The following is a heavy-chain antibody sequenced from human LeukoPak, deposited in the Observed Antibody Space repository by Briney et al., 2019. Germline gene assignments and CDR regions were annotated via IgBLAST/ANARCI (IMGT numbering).Heavy chain of an antibody. CDR2: MNPNSGNT. CDR1: GYTFTRYS. J-gene: IGHJ4*02. Sequence: SVKDSCKAPGYTFTRYSLNSVPQATLQGLESMGCMNPNSGNTGYAQKFQGRVTMTRNTSISTAYMELSSLRSEDTAVYYCARGPYIPGTTGYYFDYWGQGPLVTVSS. CDR3: ARGPYIPGTTGYYFDY. D-gene: IGHD1-20*01. V-gene: IGHV1-8*01.